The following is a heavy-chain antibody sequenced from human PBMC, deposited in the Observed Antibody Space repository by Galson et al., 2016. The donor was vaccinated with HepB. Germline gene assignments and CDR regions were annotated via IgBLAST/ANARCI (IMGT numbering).Heavy chain of an antibody. V-gene: IGHV4-59*04. J-gene: IGHJ5*02. CDR3: ARQIVVVVAATRGVDWFDP. CDR2: IYYSGST. D-gene: IGHD2-15*01. CDR1: GGSISSYY. Sequence: SETLSLTCTVSGGSISSYYWNWIRQPPGKGLEWIGSIYYSGSTYYNPSLKSRVTMSVDTSKNQFSLKLNSVTAADTAVYYCARQIVVVVAATRGVDWFDPWGQGTLVTVSS.